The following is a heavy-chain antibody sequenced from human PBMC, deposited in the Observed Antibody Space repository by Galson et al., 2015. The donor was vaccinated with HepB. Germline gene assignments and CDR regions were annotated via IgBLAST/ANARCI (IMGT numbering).Heavy chain of an antibody. Sequence: SETLSLTCAVYGGSFSGYYWSWIRQPPGKGLEWIGEINHSGSTNYNPSLKSRVTISVDTSKNQFSLKLSSVTAADTAVYYCARSGRRSTMIVVVTSSFDPWGQGTLVTVSS. V-gene: IGHV4-34*01. CDR2: INHSGST. J-gene: IGHJ5*02. CDR1: GGSFSGYY. D-gene: IGHD3-22*01. CDR3: ARSGRRSTMIVVVTSSFDP.